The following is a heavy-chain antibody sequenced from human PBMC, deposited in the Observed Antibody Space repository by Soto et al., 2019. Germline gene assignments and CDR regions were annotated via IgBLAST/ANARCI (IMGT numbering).Heavy chain of an antibody. J-gene: IGHJ6*02. Sequence: GLTLVNPTQTLTLTCTFSGFSLSTSGMCVSWIRQPPGKALEWLALIDWDDDKYYSTSLKTRLTISKDTSKNQVVLTMTNMDPVDTATYYCARHYGDYAGYYYGMDVWGQGTTVTVSS. CDR1: GFSLSTSGMC. D-gene: IGHD4-17*01. CDR3: ARHYGDYAGYYYGMDV. CDR2: IDWDDDK. V-gene: IGHV2-70*01.